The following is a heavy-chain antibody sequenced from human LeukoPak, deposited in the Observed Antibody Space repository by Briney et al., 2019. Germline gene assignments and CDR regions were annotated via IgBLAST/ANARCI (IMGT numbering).Heavy chain of an antibody. V-gene: IGHV3-7*01. CDR2: INQDGSER. D-gene: IGHD1-14*01. J-gene: IGHJ4*02. CDR1: GFSFTNYW. CDR3: ARDKITGASTNDY. Sequence: PGGSLRLSCAASGFSFTNYWMSWVRQAPGMGLEWVAIINQDGSERYYVDSVKGRFTVSRDSAKNSLYLQMNSLRVEDTAAYYCARDKITGASTNDYWGQGTLVTVSS.